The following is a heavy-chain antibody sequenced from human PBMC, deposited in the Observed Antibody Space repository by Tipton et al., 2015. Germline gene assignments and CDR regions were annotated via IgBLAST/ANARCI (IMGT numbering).Heavy chain of an antibody. Sequence: TLSLTCTVSGVSISGTSYYWGWIRQPPGKGLEWIGSIYYSGDMYYNPSLKSRVTMSRDTSKNQFSLKLTSVTAADTAVYYCARGRGWRVFDYWGQGTLVTVSS. D-gene: IGHD3-10*01. V-gene: IGHV4-39*07. CDR3: ARGRGWRVFDY. CDR1: GVSISGTSYY. J-gene: IGHJ4*02. CDR2: IYYSGDM.